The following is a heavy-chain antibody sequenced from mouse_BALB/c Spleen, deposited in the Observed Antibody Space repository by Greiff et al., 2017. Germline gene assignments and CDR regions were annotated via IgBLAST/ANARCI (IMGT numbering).Heavy chain of an antibody. CDR2: ISYDGSN. CDR1: GYSITSGYY. V-gene: IGHV3-6*02. CDR3: ARYDYDAYYYAMDY. D-gene: IGHD2-4*01. Sequence: ESGPGLVKPSQSLSLTCSVTGYSITSGYYWNWIRQFPGNKLEWMGYISYDGSNNYNPSLKNRISITRDTSKNQFFLKLNSVTTEDTATYYCARYDYDAYYYAMDYWGQGTSVTVSS. J-gene: IGHJ4*01.